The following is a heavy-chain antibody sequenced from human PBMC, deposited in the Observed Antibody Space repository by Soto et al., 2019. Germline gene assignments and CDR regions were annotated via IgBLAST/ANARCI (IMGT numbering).Heavy chain of an antibody. CDR2: IYDGGRT. V-gene: IGHV4-30-4*01. CDR1: GGSISTVDYW. D-gene: IGHD7-27*01. J-gene: IGHJ4*02. Sequence: SETLSLTCTVSGGSISTVDYWWSWVRQSPDMGLEWIGHIYDGGRTYNNPSLESRVTMSVDTSKSQLSLTLSSVSAADTAVYYCARGPSGDKVDSWGQGTLVTVSS. CDR3: ARGPSGDKVDS.